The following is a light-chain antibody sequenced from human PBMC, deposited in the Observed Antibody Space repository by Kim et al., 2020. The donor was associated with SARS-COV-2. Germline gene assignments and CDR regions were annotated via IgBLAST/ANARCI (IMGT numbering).Light chain of an antibody. CDR3: QQYNNWPYS. V-gene: IGKV3-15*01. Sequence: SVAPGENAPLSCRARQSVRRTLAWYQQKPGQAPRLLIYGASTRATGIPARFSGSVSETEFTLTISSLQSEDFAVYYCQQYNNWPYSFGQGTKLEI. CDR2: GAS. J-gene: IGKJ2*03. CDR1: QSVRRT.